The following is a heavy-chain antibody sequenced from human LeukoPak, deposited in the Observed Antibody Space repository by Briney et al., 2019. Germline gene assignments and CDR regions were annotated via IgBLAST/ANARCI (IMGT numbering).Heavy chain of an antibody. J-gene: IGHJ4*02. V-gene: IGHV3-21*01. CDR3: AREAYSSGWSIWDC. Sequence: PGGSLRLSCAASGFTFSSYSMNWVRQAPGKGLEWVSSISSSSSYIYYADSVKGRFTISRDNAKNSLYLQMNRLRAEDTAVYYCAREAYSSGWSIWDCWGQGTLVTVSS. CDR2: ISSSSSYI. D-gene: IGHD6-19*01. CDR1: GFTFSSYS.